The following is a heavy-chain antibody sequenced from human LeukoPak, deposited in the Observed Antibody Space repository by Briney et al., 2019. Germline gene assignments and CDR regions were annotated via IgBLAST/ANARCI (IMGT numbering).Heavy chain of an antibody. V-gene: IGHV3-48*01. Sequence: PGGSLRLSCVASGFTFSSYGMNWVRQAPGKGLEWVSYISDSSRSIYYADSVKGRFAISRDNSKNTLYLQMNSLRAEDTAVYYCAKDPSDGSYSGLDYWGQGTLVTVSS. D-gene: IGHD1-26*01. CDR3: AKDPSDGSYSGLDY. CDR2: ISDSSRSI. CDR1: GFTFSSYG. J-gene: IGHJ4*02.